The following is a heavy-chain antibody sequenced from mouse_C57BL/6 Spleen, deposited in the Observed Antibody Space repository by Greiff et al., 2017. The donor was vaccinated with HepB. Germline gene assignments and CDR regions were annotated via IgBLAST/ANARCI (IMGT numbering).Heavy chain of an antibody. J-gene: IGHJ4*01. CDR2: IYPGDGDT. CDR3: ARGPITAVVVPYAMDY. V-gene: IGHV1-80*01. D-gene: IGHD1-1*01. CDR1: GYAFSSYW. Sequence: VQLQQSGAELVKPGASVKISCKASGYAFSSYWMNWVKQRPGKGLEWIGQIYPGDGDTNYNGKFKGKATLTADKSSSTAYMQLSSLTSEDSAVYVCARGPITAVVVPYAMDYWGQGTSVTVSS.